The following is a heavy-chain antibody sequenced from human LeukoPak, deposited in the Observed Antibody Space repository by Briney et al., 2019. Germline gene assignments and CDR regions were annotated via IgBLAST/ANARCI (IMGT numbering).Heavy chain of an antibody. CDR3: ARLHYSGNYGYYYYYMDV. V-gene: IGHV4-61*02. CDR2: IYTSGST. Sequence: SETLSLTCTVSGGSISSGSYHRSWIRQPAGKGLEWIGRIYTSGSTNYNPSLKSRVTISVDTSKNQFSLKLSSVTAADTAVYYCARLHYSGNYGYYYYYMDVWGKGTTVTISS. D-gene: IGHD4-23*01. CDR1: GGSISSGSYH. J-gene: IGHJ6*03.